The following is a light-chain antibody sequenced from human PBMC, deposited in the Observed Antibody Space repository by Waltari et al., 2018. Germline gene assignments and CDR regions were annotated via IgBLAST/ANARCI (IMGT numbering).Light chain of an antibody. CDR2: EVN. V-gene: IGLV2-14*01. CDR1: SNDVGGSNY. CDR3: SSYTTSSTWV. Sequence: QSALTQPASVSGSPGQSVTISCTGTSNDVGGSNYVFWYQHHPGNAPKLMIYEVNNRPSGVSYRFSGSKSGNTASLTISGLQAEDEADYYCSSYTTSSTWVFGGGTKLTVL. J-gene: IGLJ3*02.